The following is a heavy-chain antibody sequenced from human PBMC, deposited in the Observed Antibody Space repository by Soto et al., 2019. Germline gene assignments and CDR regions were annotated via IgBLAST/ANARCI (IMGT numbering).Heavy chain of an antibody. CDR1: GYDFTSYG. CDR2: ISAYNGKR. Sequence: QGQLLQSGDEVKKPGASVRVSCRASGYDFTSYGISWVRQAPGQGLEWVSWISAYNGKRDTAQKFQGRVTMPLDTSTDTAHKELGDLTSADTAVYYCARGRIVASIHDAFEIWGQGAMVAVSS. V-gene: IGHV1-18*01. D-gene: IGHD2-21*01. CDR3: ARGRIVASIHDAFEI. J-gene: IGHJ3*02.